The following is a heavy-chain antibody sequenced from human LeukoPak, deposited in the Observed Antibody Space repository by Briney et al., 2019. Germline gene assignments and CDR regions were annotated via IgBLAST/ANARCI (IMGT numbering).Heavy chain of an antibody. J-gene: IGHJ4*02. Sequence: GGSLRLSCAASGFTFSDYYVSWIRQAPRKGLEWVSYISSSGSTIYYADSVKGRFTISRDNAKNSLYLQMNSLRAEDTAVYYCARAQTREYYDFWSGYYPDYWGQGTLVTVSS. CDR3: ARAQTREYYDFWSGYYPDY. D-gene: IGHD3-3*01. CDR2: ISSSGSTI. V-gene: IGHV3-11*04. CDR1: GFTFSDYY.